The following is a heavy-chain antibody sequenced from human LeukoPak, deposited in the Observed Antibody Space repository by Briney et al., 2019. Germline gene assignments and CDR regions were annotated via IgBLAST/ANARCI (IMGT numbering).Heavy chain of an antibody. CDR1: GFTFSSYW. CDR2: IKSDGGTT. Sequence: TGGSLRLSCAASGFTFSSYWMHWVRRVPGKGLVWVARIKSDGGTTSYADSVKGRFTISRDNAKNTLYLQMNSLRAEDTAVYYCARVYNYGSVDYWGQGTLVTVSS. V-gene: IGHV3-74*01. CDR3: ARVYNYGSVDY. J-gene: IGHJ4*02. D-gene: IGHD5-18*01.